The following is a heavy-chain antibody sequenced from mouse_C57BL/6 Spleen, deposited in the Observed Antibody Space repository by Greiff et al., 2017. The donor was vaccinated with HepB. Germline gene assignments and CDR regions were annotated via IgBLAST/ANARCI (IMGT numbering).Heavy chain of an antibody. CDR1: GYAFSSYW. CDR3: ARSKQLRLGDY. V-gene: IGHV1-80*01. J-gene: IGHJ2*01. CDR2: IYPGDGDT. Sequence: QVQLKESGAELVKPGASVKISCKASGYAFSSYWMNWVKQRPGKGLEWIGQIYPGDGDTNYNGKFKGKATLTADKSSSTAYMQLSSLTSEDSAVYFCARSKQLRLGDYWGQGTTLTVSS. D-gene: IGHD3-2*02.